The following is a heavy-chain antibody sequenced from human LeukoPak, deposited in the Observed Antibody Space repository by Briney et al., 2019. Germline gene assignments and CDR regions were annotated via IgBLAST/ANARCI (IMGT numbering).Heavy chain of an antibody. J-gene: IGHJ5*02. CDR2: IHYSARI. V-gene: IGHV4-38-2*02. CDR1: GDSISSGYY. CDR3: TREVRSAWASFDP. Sequence: PAETLSLTCTVSGDSISSGYYWGWIRLPPGKGLEWIGSIHYSARIYYNPSLKSRLTISPDTSKNQFSLKLTSVTAADTAVYYCTREVRSAWASFDPWGQGTLVIVSS. D-gene: IGHD1-26*01.